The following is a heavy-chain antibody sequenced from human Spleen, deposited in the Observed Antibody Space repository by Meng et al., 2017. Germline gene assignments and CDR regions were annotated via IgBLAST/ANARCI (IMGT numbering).Heavy chain of an antibody. CDR3: ARGYYDDVWGSYRYPDY. V-gene: IGHV1-3*01. D-gene: IGHD3-16*02. Sequence: QVQLGQAGGEVKKPGASVKVSCKASGYTFTSYAMHWVRQAPGQRFEWMGWINDGNANTRYSQKFQTRVTLTRNTSASTAYMELSSLRSEDTAVYYCARGYYDDVWGSYRYPDYWGQGTLVTVSS. CDR2: INDGNANT. CDR1: GYTFTSYA. J-gene: IGHJ4*02.